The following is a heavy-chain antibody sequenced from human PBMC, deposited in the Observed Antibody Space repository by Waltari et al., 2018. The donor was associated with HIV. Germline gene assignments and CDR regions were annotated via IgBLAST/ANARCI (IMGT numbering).Heavy chain of an antibody. CDR2: ISYNGLNK. V-gene: IGHV3-30*18. CDR1: GFHFSTSA. Sequence: QVQLEDSGGRVVQPGSSLRPHCVASGFHFSTSAMHWVRQAPGKGLEWVAVISYNGLNKYYVDSVKGRFTISRDNSNSTLFLQMSSLRPDDTAVYYCAKDLVTRGFFYFYGMHVWGQGTTVTVSS. D-gene: IGHD2-15*01. J-gene: IGHJ6*02. CDR3: AKDLVTRGFFYFYGMHV.